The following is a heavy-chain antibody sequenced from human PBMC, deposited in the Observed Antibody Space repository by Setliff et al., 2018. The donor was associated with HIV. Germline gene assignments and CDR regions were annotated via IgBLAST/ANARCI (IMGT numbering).Heavy chain of an antibody. V-gene: IGHV4-38-2*01. CDR3: ARSIVPVASGYYYFEY. CDR2: IYHTGST. Sequence: SETLSLTCDVSGFSISSRYYWGWIRQPPGKGLEWIGNIYHTGSTYYKPSLKSRVTISVDTSKNQFSLRLSSVAAGDTAVYYCARSIVPVASGYYYFEYWGQGTLVTVSS. J-gene: IGHJ4*02. CDR1: GFSISSRYY. D-gene: IGHD3-3*01.